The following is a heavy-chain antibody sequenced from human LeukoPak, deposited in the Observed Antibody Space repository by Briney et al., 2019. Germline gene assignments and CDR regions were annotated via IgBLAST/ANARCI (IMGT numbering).Heavy chain of an antibody. CDR3: VVVVVPAAVWHFDF. J-gene: IGHJ2*01. CDR2: VWPDGNKK. D-gene: IGHD2-2*01. CDR1: GFTFSDHG. V-gene: IGHV3-33*01. Sequence: PTGGSLRLSCAASGFTFSDHGLHWVRQAPGKGLEWVAIVWPDGNKKLYADSVKGRFTISKDNPRNTVYLQMNSLRVDDTAVYYCVVVVVPAAVWHFDFWGSGTLVTVSS.